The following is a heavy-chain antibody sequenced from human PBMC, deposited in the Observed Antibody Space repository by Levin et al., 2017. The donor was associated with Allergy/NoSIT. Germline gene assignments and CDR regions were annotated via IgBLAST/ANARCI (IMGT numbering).Heavy chain of an antibody. CDR1: GFTFSSYV. V-gene: IGHV3-23*01. CDR2: ISSDSSST. CDR3: AKCSSSWYPYFDS. D-gene: IGHD6-13*01. J-gene: IGHJ4*02. Sequence: GESLKISCGASGFTFSSYVMSWVRQAPGKGLEWVSAISSDSSSTYYADSVKGRLTISRDNSKNTLYLQMNSLRAEDTAVYYCAKCSSSWYPYFDSWGQGTLATVSS.